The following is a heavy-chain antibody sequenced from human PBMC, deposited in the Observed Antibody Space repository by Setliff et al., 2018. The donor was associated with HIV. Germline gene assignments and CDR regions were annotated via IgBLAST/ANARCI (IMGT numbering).Heavy chain of an antibody. V-gene: IGHV4-59*01. D-gene: IGHD6-19*01. J-gene: IGHJ4*02. CDR2: VSHSGST. CDR1: GASISYYY. Sequence: PSETLSLTCTVSGASISYYYWSWVRQPPGRGLEWIGYVSHSGSTSYNPSLNSRVTMSVDTSRDQFSLKVRSVTAADTAVYYCARMRGRAVLSYYFDHWGQGRLVTVSS. CDR3: ARMRGRAVLSYYFDH.